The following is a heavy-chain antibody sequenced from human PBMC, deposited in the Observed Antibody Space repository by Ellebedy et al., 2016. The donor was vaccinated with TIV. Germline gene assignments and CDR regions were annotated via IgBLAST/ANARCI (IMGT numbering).Heavy chain of an antibody. CDR3: ARDLLVGTTTGGTFAY. J-gene: IGHJ4*02. V-gene: IGHV3-30-3*01. CDR2: SSYDGTYK. Sequence: GESLKISCVASGFALNNYAMHWVRQAPGKGLEWVALSSYDGTYKHYADSVKGRFSISRDDPKNRLFLQMNSLRGDDTAVYYCARDLLVGTTTGGTFAYWGQGALVTVSS. CDR1: GFALNNYA. D-gene: IGHD1-26*01.